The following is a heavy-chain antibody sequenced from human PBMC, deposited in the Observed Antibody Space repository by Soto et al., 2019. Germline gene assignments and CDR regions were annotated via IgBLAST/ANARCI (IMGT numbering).Heavy chain of an antibody. CDR1: GYTFASYD. CDR2: MSPKSVNT. J-gene: IGHJ4*02. D-gene: IGHD5-12*01. Sequence: QVQLVQSGAEVKKPGAPVKVSCKASGYTFASYDINWVLQATGQGLEWMGWMSPKSVNTGYAQKFRGRVTMTRDTSTTSAYMELVSLRPEDTAVYYCMRSWPGEGGYDFWGQGTPVTVSS. V-gene: IGHV1-8*01. CDR3: MRSWPGEGGYDF.